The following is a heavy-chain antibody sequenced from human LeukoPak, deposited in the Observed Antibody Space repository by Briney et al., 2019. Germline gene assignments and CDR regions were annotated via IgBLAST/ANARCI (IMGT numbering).Heavy chain of an antibody. J-gene: IGHJ4*02. D-gene: IGHD3-22*01. CDR1: GFSFSIFP. CDR2: ISSDGGIA. Sequence: PGGSLRLSCAASGFSFSIFPMHWARQAPGQGLEWVAVISSDGGIASYADSVKGRFTFSRDNSKNTLYLQMNSLRPEDTAVYFCAREGRSSGRAGFLDYWGQGTLVTVS. V-gene: IGHV3-30*01. CDR3: AREGRSSGRAGFLDY.